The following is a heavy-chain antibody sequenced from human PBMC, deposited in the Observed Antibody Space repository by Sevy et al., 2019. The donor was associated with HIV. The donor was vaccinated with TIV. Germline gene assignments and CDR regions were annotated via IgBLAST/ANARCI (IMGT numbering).Heavy chain of an antibody. CDR3: ARDRYYDASGYYYYYYGMDV. J-gene: IGHJ6*02. V-gene: IGHV3-66*01. D-gene: IGHD3-22*01. CDR1: GFTLSDYY. CDR2: IDSGGST. Sequence: GGSLRLSCVASGFTLSDYYMSWIRQAPGKGLEWVSLIDSGGSTYYADTVKGRFTISRDNAKNTLYLQMNPLRAEDTAVYFCARDRYYDASGYYYYYYGMDVWGQGTTVTVSS.